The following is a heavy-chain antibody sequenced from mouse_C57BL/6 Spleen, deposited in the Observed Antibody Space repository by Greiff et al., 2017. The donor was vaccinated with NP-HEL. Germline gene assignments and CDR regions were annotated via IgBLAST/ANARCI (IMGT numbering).Heavy chain of an antibody. J-gene: IGHJ3*01. CDR3: ARGETTVEFAY. CDR2: IYPGDGDT. V-gene: IGHV1-82*01. CDR1: GYAFSSSW. Sequence: QVQLQQSGPELVKPGASVKISCKASGYAFSSSWMNWVKQRPGKGLEWIGRIYPGDGDTNYNGKFKGKATLTADKSSSTAYMQLSSLTSEDSAVYFGARGETTVEFAYWGQGTLVTVSA. D-gene: IGHD1-1*01.